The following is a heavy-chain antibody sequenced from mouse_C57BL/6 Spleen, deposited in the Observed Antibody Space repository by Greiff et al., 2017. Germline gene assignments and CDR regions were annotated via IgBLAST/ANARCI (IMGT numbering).Heavy chain of an antibody. Sequence: QVQLQQSGAELVRPGTSVKVSCKASGYAFTNYLLEWVKQRPGQGLEWIGVINPGSGGTNYNEKFKGKATLTADKSSSTAYMQLSSLTSEDSAVYFCARGDYDYDGAFAYWGQGTLVTVSA. CDR2: INPGSGGT. D-gene: IGHD2-4*01. V-gene: IGHV1-54*01. CDR3: ARGDYDYDGAFAY. CDR1: GYAFTNYL. J-gene: IGHJ3*01.